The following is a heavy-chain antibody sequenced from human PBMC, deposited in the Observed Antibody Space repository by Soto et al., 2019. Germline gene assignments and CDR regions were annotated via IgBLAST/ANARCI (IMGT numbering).Heavy chain of an antibody. D-gene: IGHD3-9*01. Sequence: GASVKVSCKASGYTFTGYYMHWVRQAPGQGLEWMGWINPNSGGTNYAQKFQGRVTMTRDTSISTAYMELSRLRSDDTAVYYCARRWHYDILTPGAFDIWGQGTMVTVS. J-gene: IGHJ3*02. CDR1: GYTFTGYY. CDR3: ARRWHYDILTPGAFDI. CDR2: INPNSGGT. V-gene: IGHV1-2*02.